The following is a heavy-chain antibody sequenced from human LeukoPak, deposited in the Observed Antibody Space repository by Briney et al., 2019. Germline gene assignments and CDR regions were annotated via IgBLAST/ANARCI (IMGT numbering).Heavy chain of an antibody. D-gene: IGHD3-10*01. J-gene: IGHJ4*02. CDR1: GYTFSAYY. CDR2: INPNSGGT. CDR3: ASRYGSGSPNFDY. Sequence: ASVKVSCKASGYTFSAYYMHWVRQAPGQGPEWMGWINPNSGGTNYAQKFQGRVTMTRDTSISTAYMELSRLRSDDTAVYYCASRYGSGSPNFDYWGQGTLVTVSS. V-gene: IGHV1-2*02.